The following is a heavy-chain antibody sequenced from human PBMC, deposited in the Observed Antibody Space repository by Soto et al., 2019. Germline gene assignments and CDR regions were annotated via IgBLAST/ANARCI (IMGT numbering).Heavy chain of an antibody. D-gene: IGHD3-3*01. CDR2: VSPNSGDT. J-gene: IGHJ5*02. CDR1: GYIFTAYY. V-gene: IGHV1-2*04. Sequence: QVHLVQSGAEVKKPGASVKVSCKASGYIFTAYYIHWVRQAPGQGLEWVGWVSPNSGDTNSALKFRGLVTMTADTSISTVYLELSRLTSDDTAFYYCARGAATDFWSGYTTWLDPWGQGTLVTVSS. CDR3: ARGAATDFWSGYTTWLDP.